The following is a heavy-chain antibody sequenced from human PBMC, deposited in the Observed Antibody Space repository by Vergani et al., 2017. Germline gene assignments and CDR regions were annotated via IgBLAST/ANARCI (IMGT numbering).Heavy chain of an antibody. Sequence: QVQLVQSGAEVKKPGASVKVSCKASGYTFTGYYMHWVRQAPGQGLEWMGWINPNSGGTNYAQKFQGRVTITSDTSISTAYMELSRLRSDDTAVYYCARVMGERGRSSSWYPAEYFQHWGQGTLVTVSS. CDR2: INPNSGGT. D-gene: IGHD6-13*01. V-gene: IGHV1-2*02. J-gene: IGHJ1*01. CDR3: ARVMGERGRSSSWYPAEYFQH. CDR1: GYTFTGYY.